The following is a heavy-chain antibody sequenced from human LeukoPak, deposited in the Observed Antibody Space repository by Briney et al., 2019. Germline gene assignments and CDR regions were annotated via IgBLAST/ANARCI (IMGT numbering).Heavy chain of an antibody. J-gene: IGHJ6*03. CDR3: ARVVPDFGDYYYYMDV. CDR1: GGSISSGSYY. V-gene: IGHV4-61*02. CDR2: IYTSGST. D-gene: IGHD3-16*01. Sequence: SRTLSLTCTVSGGSISSGSYYWSWIRQPAGKGLEWIGRIYTSGSTNYNPSLKSRVTISVDTSKNQFSLKLSSVTAADTAVYYCARVVPDFGDYYYYMDVWGKGTTVTVSS.